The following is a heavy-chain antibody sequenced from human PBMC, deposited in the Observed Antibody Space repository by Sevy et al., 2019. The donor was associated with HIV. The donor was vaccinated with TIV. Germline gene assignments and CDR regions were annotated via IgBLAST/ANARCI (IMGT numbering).Heavy chain of an antibody. CDR3: ARGDVDIVATTLDY. CDR1: GGTFSSYA. D-gene: IGHD5-12*01. V-gene: IGHV1-69*13. Sequence: ASVKVSCKASGGTFSSYAISWVRQAPGQGLEWMGGIIPIFGTANYAQKFQGRVTITADESTSTAYMELSSLRSEETAVYYCARGDVDIVATTLDYWGKGTLVTVSS. CDR2: IIPIFGTA. J-gene: IGHJ4*02.